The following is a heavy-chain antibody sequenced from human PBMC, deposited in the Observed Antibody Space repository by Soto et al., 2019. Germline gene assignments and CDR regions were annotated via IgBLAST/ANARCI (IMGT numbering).Heavy chain of an antibody. D-gene: IGHD4-17*01. CDR3: ARGGTTGSLRAFDI. CDR2: IYYSGNT. Sequence: QVQLQESGPGLVKPSQTLSLTCTVSGGSISSGGYYWSWIRQHPGKGLEWIGYIYYSGNTYYNPSLKSRVTMSVDTSKNQSSLKLSSVSAGDTAVYYCARGGTTGSLRAFDIWGQGTMVTVSS. CDR1: GGSISSGGYY. J-gene: IGHJ3*02. V-gene: IGHV4-31*03.